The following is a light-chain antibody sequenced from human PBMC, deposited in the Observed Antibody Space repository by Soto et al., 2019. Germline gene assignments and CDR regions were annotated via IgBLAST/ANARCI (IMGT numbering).Light chain of an antibody. CDR3: SSFTTSTTWV. J-gene: IGLJ3*02. CDR1: SSDIGSYNY. CDR2: EVS. V-gene: IGLV2-14*01. Sequence: QSALTQPASVSASPGQSITISCAGASSDIGSYNYVSWYQHYPGKAPKLLIYEVSNRPSGVSNRFSGSKSGNTASLTISGLQAEDEADYYCSSFTTSTTWVFGGGTKLTVL.